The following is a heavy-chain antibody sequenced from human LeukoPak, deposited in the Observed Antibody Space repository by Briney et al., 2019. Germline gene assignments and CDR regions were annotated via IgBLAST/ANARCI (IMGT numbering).Heavy chain of an antibody. Sequence: GGSLRLSCAASGFTFSSYAMSWVRQAPGKGLEWVSAISGSGGSTYYADSVKGRFTISRDNSKNTLYLQMNSLRAEDTAVYYCAKDPARYSSSWYAEYFQHWGQGTLVTVSS. J-gene: IGHJ1*01. CDR1: GFTFSSYA. V-gene: IGHV3-23*01. CDR3: AKDPARYSSSWYAEYFQH. D-gene: IGHD6-13*01. CDR2: ISGSGGST.